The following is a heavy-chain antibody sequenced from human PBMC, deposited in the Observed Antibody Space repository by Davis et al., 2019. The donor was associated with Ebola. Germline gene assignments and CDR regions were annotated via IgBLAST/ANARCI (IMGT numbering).Heavy chain of an antibody. J-gene: IGHJ5*02. CDR3: ASRQAAPDRGPWFDP. V-gene: IGHV4-39*01. Sequence: MPSETLSLTCTVSGGSISSSSYYCGWIRQPPGKGLEWIGRLYYSGSTYYNPSLKSRVTISVDTSKNQFSLKLSSVTAADTAVYYCASRQAAPDRGPWFDPWGQGTLVTVSS. CDR2: LYYSGST. CDR1: GGSISSSSYY. D-gene: IGHD6-13*01.